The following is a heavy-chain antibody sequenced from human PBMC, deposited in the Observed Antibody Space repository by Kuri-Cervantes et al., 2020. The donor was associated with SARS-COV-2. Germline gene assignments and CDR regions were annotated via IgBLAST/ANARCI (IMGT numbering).Heavy chain of an antibody. V-gene: IGHV3-21*01. CDR2: ISSSSSYI. J-gene: IGHJ4*02. D-gene: IGHD6-19*01. CDR1: GFTFSSYR. CDR3: AREPGYSSGWGTRYFDY. Sequence: GESLKISCAASGFTFSSYRMNWVRQAPGKGLEWVSSISSSSSYIYYADSVKGRFTISRDNAKNSLYLQMNSLRAEDTAVYYCAREPGYSSGWGTRYFDYWGQGTLVTVSS.